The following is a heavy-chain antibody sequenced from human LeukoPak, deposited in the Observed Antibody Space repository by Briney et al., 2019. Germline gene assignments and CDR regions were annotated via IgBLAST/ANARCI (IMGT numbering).Heavy chain of an antibody. CDR1: GFTFSSYV. J-gene: IGHJ4*02. CDR3: AKRGPAGAGKSPDYFDY. Sequence: GGSLRLSCAASGFTFSSYVMSWVRQAPGKGLEWVSAITGSGDNTYYADSVKGGFTISRDNSKNTLYLQMNSLRAEDTAVYYCAKRGPAGAGKSPDYFDYWGQGTLVTVSS. V-gene: IGHV3-23*01. D-gene: IGHD6-19*01. CDR2: ITGSGDNT.